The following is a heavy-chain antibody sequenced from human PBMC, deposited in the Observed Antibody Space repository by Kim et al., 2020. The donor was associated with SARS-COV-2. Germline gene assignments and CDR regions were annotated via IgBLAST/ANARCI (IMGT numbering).Heavy chain of an antibody. CDR2: IYYSGST. CDR3: ARDRVVDDGGYYYYYGMDV. Sequence: SETLSLTCTVSGGSISSGGYYWSWIRQHPGKGLEWIGYIYYSGSTYYNPSLKSRVTISVDTSKNQFSLKLSSVTAADTAVYYCARDRVVDDGGYYYYYGMDVWGRGTTVTVSS. V-gene: IGHV4-31*03. D-gene: IGHD2-15*01. CDR1: GGSISSGGYY. J-gene: IGHJ6*02.